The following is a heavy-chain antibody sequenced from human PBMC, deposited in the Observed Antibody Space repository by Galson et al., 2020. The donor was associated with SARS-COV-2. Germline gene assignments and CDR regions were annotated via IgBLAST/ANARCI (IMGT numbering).Heavy chain of an antibody. CDR3: ATFADSGWYFLDY. V-gene: IGHV4-39*01. Sequence: ASETLSLTCTVSGASIYSSTDYWGWIRQPPGKGPEWIGIKYYNGSTYYNPSLKSRVTISDDAAENQFSLKLSSVTAADTAVYYCATFADSGWYFLDYWGQGTLVTVSS. D-gene: IGHD6-13*01. CDR2: KYYNGST. J-gene: IGHJ4*02. CDR1: GASIYSSTDY.